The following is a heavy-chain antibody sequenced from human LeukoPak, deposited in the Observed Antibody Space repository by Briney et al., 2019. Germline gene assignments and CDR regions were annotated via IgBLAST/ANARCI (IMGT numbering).Heavy chain of an antibody. CDR2: IYYSGST. J-gene: IGHJ4*02. Sequence: PSETLSLTCTVSSGSISSYYWSRIRQPPGKGLEWIGYIYYSGSTNYNPSLKSRVTISVDTSKNQFSLKLSSVTAADTAVYYCARNSGYDTKFDYWGQGTLVTVSS. CDR3: ARNSGYDTKFDY. CDR1: SGSISSYY. V-gene: IGHV4-59*08. D-gene: IGHD5-12*01.